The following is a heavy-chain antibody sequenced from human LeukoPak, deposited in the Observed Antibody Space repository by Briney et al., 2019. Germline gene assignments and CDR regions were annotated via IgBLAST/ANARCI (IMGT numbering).Heavy chain of an antibody. D-gene: IGHD3-22*01. CDR3: ARGPYYYDSSGPHY. V-gene: IGHV3-20*04. CDR2: INWNGGST. CDR1: GFTFDDYG. Sequence: GGSLRLSCAASGFTFDDYGMNWVRQAPGKWLEWVSSINWNGGSTGYADSVKGRFTISRDNAKNALYVQMNSLRAEDTAFYYCARGPYYYDSSGPHYWGQGTLVTVSS. J-gene: IGHJ4*02.